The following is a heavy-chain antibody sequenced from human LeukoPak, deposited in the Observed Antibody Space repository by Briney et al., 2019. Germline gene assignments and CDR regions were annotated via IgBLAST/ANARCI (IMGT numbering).Heavy chain of an antibody. CDR3: ARDKYYYDSDSKNYYFDY. Sequence: ASVKVSCKASGYTFTSYDIHWVRQATGQGLEWMGRMYPNSGNTGYAQKFEGRVTMTRNISISTAYMDLRSLRSEDTAVYYCARDKYYYDSDSKNYYFDYWGQGTLVTVSS. CDR2: MYPNSGNT. V-gene: IGHV1-8*01. J-gene: IGHJ4*02. CDR1: GYTFTSYD. D-gene: IGHD3-10*01.